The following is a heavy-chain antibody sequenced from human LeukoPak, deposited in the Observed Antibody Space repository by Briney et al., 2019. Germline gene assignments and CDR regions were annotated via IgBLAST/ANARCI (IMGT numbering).Heavy chain of an antibody. CDR2: IIPIFGTA. Sequence: GSSVKVSCKASGGTFSSYAISWVRQAPGQGLEWMGGIIPIFGTANYAQKFQGRVTITADESTGTAYMELSSLRSEDTAVYYCAREVVEMATIRHFDYWGQGTLVTVSS. V-gene: IGHV1-69*01. CDR1: GGTFSSYA. D-gene: IGHD5-24*01. J-gene: IGHJ4*02. CDR3: AREVVEMATIRHFDY.